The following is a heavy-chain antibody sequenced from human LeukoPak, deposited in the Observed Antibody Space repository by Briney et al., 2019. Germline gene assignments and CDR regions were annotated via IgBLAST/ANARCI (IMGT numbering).Heavy chain of an antibody. CDR1: GGTFSSYA. CDR3: ASLTTVTTGEDY. J-gene: IGHJ4*02. Sequence: SVKVSCKASGGTFSSYAISWVRQGPGQGLEWMGRIIPIFGTANYAQKFQGRVTITTDESTSTAYMELSSLRSEDTAVYYCASLTTVTTGEDYWGQGTLLTVSS. D-gene: IGHD4-17*01. CDR2: IIPIFGTA. V-gene: IGHV1-69*05.